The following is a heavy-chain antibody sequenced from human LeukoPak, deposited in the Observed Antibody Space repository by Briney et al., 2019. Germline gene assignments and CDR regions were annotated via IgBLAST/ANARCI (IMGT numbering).Heavy chain of an antibody. CDR2: INPNNGGT. CDR1: GYTFTSHY. V-gene: IGHV1-2*02. J-gene: IGHJ4*02. D-gene: IGHD5-12*01. Sequence: ASVKVPCKASGYTFTSHYMHWVRQAPGQGLEWMGWINPNNGGTNYAQKFQGRVTMTRDTSISTAYMELSRLRSDDTAVYYCARGPGGGYDWLGHWGQGTLVTVSS. CDR3: ARGPGGGYDWLGH.